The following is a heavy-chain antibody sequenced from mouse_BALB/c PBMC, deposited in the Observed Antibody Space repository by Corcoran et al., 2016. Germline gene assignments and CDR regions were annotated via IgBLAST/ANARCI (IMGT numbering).Heavy chain of an antibody. CDR1: GYTFTDYN. V-gene: IGHV1-18*01. D-gene: IGHD1-1*01. CDR2: INPNNGGT. J-gene: IGHJ3*01. Sequence: EVLLQQSGPELVKPGASVKIPCKASGYTFTDYNIDWVKQSHGKSLEWIGDINPNNGGTIYNQKFKGKATLTVDKSSSTAYMELRSLTSEDTAVYYCARKDYGSSSWFAYWGQGTLVTVSA. CDR3: ARKDYGSSSWFAY.